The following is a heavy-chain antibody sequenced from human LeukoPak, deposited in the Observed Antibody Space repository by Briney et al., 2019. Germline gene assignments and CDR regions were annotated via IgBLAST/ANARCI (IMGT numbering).Heavy chain of an antibody. Sequence: SETLSLTCTVSGDSISTYYWSWIRQPPGKGLEWIGYIYTSGSTYYNPSLKSRVTMSVDTSKNQFSLKLSSVTAADTAVYYRARDAYSPFDYWGQGTLVTVSS. CDR1: GDSISTYY. CDR3: ARDAYSPFDY. D-gene: IGHD5-24*01. V-gene: IGHV4-4*09. CDR2: IYTSGST. J-gene: IGHJ4*02.